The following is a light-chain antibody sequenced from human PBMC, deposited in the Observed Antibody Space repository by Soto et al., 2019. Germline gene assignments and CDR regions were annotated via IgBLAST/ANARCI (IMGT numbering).Light chain of an antibody. CDR3: QSYDRSLSGFWV. CDR1: SSNIGAGYD. J-gene: IGLJ3*02. CDR2: GNK. V-gene: IGLV1-40*01. Sequence: QSVLTQPPSVSGAPGQRVTISCTGSSSNIGAGYDVQWYQQVPGTAPKVVIYGNKNRPSGVADRFSGSKSGTSASLAITGVQAEDEADYYCQSYDRSLSGFWVFGGGTKLTVL.